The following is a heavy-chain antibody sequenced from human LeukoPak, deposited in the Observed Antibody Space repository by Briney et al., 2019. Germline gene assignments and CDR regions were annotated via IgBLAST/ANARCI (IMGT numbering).Heavy chain of an antibody. CDR3: ARGSYDTSGYYASTFDY. CDR2: IYYRGST. J-gene: IGHJ4*02. V-gene: IGHV4-31*03. Sequence: SETLSLTCTVSGGSLSSGFYYWGWIRQHPGKGLEWIGYIYYRGSTYYNPSLKSRVTISVDTSKNQFTLKLSSVTAADTAVYYCARGSYDTSGYYASTFDYWGQGTLVTVSS. CDR1: GGSLSSGFYY. D-gene: IGHD3-22*01.